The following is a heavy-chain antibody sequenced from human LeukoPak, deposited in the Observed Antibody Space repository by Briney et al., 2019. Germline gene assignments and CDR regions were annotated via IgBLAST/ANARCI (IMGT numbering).Heavy chain of an antibody. Sequence: GGSLRLSCAASGFTFSDYYMSWIRQAPGKGLEWVSYIGTSSSYTNYADSVKGRFTISRDNAKNSLYLQMNSLRAEDTAVYYCAKGLVASWEYFQHWGQGTLVTVSS. CDR1: GFTFSDYY. J-gene: IGHJ1*01. V-gene: IGHV3-11*06. D-gene: IGHD2-2*01. CDR2: IGTSSSYT. CDR3: AKGLVASWEYFQH.